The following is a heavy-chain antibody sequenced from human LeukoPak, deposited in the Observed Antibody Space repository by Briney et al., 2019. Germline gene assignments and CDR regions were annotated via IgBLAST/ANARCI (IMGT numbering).Heavy chain of an antibody. CDR3: AKGKGSSSSSIDW. V-gene: IGHV3-23*01. J-gene: IGHJ4*02. Sequence: GGSLRLSCAASGFTFNTYAMSWVRQAPGKGLEWASAISGSAGSTYYADSVKGRFTISRDNSENILYLQIHSLRAEDTAVYYCAKGKGSSSSSIDWWGQGTLVTVSS. CDR2: ISGSAGST. CDR1: GFTFNTYA. D-gene: IGHD2-15*01.